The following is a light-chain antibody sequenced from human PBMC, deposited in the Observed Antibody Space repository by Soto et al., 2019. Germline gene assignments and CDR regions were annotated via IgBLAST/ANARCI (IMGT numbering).Light chain of an antibody. Sequence: EIVLTQSPGTLSLSPGERVTLSCRASQIVISRFLAWYQQQPGQAPTLLIYGASNRATGISDWFSGSGSETDFTLTISRLEHEDSAVYHWQQYGSSPPTFGGGTKVGIK. V-gene: IGKV3-20*01. J-gene: IGKJ4*01. CDR3: QQYGSSPPT. CDR1: QIVISRF. CDR2: GAS.